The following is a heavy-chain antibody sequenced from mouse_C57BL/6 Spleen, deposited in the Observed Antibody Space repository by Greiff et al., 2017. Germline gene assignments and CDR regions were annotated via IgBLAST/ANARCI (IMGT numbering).Heavy chain of an antibody. CDR3: ERLLSGY. Sequence: DVMLVESGGGLVKPGGSLKLSCAASGFTFSDYGMHWVRQAPEKGLEWVAYISSGSSTIYYADTVKGRFTISRDNATNTLFLQMTSLRSEDAAMYYCERLLSGYWGRGTTLTVSS. CDR1: GFTFSDYG. J-gene: IGHJ2*01. V-gene: IGHV5-17*01. CDR2: ISSGSSTI.